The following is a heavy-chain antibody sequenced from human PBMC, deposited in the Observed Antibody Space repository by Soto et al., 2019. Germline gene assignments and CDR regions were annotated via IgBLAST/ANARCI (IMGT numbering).Heavy chain of an antibody. CDR2: INPGDGNT. V-gene: IGHV1-3*01. D-gene: IGHD3-22*01. CDR3: ARGGYFDSSNYLAY. J-gene: IGHJ4*02. CDR1: GYTFTSYG. Sequence: ASVKVSCKASGYTFTSYGINWVRQAPGRGLEWMGWINPGDGNTKYSQQFQGRVIIDRDTSASTAYMELSSLRSEDTAVYYCARGGYFDSSNYLAYWGLGTLVTVSS.